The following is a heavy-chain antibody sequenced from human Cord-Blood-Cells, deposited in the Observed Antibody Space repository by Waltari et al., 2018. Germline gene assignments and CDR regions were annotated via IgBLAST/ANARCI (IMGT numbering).Heavy chain of an antibody. D-gene: IGHD2-2*01. CDR2: IYYSGST. J-gene: IGHJ2*01. CDR1: GGSISSYY. CDR3: ARGYCSSTSCWYFDL. V-gene: IGHV4-59*01. Sequence: VQLQESGPGLVKPSETLSLTCTVSGGSISSYYWSWIRQPPGKGLEWIGYIYYSGSTNYNPSLKSRVTISVDTSKNQFSLKLSSVTAADTAVYYCARGYCSSTSCWYFDLWGRGTLVTVSS.